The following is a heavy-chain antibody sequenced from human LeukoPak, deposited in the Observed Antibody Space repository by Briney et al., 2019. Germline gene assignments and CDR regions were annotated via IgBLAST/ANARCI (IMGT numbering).Heavy chain of an antibody. V-gene: IGHV4-34*01. J-gene: IGHJ4*02. CDR1: GGSFSGYY. Sequence: NPSETLSLTCAVYGGSFSGYYWSWIRQPPGKGLEWIGEINHSGSTNYNPSLKSRVTISVDTSKNQFSLKLSSVTAADTAVYYCARGTATRMDYWGQGTLVTVSS. CDR3: ARGTATRMDY. CDR2: INHSGST. D-gene: IGHD4-17*01.